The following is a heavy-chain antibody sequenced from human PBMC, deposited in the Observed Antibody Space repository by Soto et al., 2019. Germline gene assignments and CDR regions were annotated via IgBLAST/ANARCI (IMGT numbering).Heavy chain of an antibody. D-gene: IGHD4-17*01. CDR1: GGSISSGSYY. CDR3: ARHPYGDYVHYYYMGV. Sequence: SETLSLTCTVSGGSISSGSYYWGWIRQPPGKGLEWIGSIYYSGSTYYNPSLKSRVTISVDTSKNQFSLKLSSVTAADTAVYYCARHPYGDYVHYYYMGVWGKGTTVTVSS. CDR2: IYYSGST. J-gene: IGHJ6*03. V-gene: IGHV4-39*01.